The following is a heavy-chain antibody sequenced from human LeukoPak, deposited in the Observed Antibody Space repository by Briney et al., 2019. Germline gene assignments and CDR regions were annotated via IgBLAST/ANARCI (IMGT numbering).Heavy chain of an antibody. J-gene: IGHJ5*02. CDR3: ARGEQWPNWTVRGVFDP. CDR2: IEYDGSNI. CDR1: GFTFSTYG. V-gene: IGHV3-30*03. Sequence: PGGSLRLSCAASGFTFSTYGMHWVRQAPGKGLEWVAVIEYDGSNIHYTDSVKGRFTISRDNSKNTLYLQMNSLRAEDTAVYYCARGEQWPNWTVRGVFDPWGQGTLVTVSS. D-gene: IGHD6-19*01.